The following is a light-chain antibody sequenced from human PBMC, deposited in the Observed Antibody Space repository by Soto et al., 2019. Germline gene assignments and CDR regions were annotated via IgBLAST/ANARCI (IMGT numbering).Light chain of an antibody. CDR1: NIGTKG. V-gene: IGLV3-21*02. CDR2: DDS. Sequence: SYILTQPPSVSVAPGQTATIACGGSNIGTKGVHWYQQRPGQAPVLVVSDDSDRASGIPERFSGSNSGNMATLTISRAEAGDEADYYCQVWDSGSDPFVFGPGTKVTVL. J-gene: IGLJ1*01. CDR3: QVWDSGSDPFV.